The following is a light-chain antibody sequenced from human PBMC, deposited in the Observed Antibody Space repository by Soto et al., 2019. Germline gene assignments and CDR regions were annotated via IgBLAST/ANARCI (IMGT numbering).Light chain of an antibody. Sequence: QSALTQPASVSGSPGQSMTMSCTGTSSDVGDYNYVSWYQQVPGKAPKVMIYEVSNRPSGVSTRFSGSKSRITAALTISVLQAEDEADYYCSSYTSSSTDGFGTGTKVTVL. CDR1: SSDVGDYNY. CDR3: SSYTSSSTDG. CDR2: EVS. V-gene: IGLV2-14*01. J-gene: IGLJ1*01.